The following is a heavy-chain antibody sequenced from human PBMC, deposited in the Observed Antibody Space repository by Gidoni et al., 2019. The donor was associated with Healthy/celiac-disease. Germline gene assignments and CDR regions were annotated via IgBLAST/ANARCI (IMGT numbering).Heavy chain of an antibody. J-gene: IGHJ4*02. Sequence: EVQLVESGGALVQSGGSLRLPCAASGFNFGAHWMGWARQAPGKRLEWVADISPDGSDKDHVDSLKGRFTISRDNAKNSLYLQMNSLRAEDTAVYYCTRGHNWGQGTLVTVSS. CDR1: GFNFGAHW. CDR3: TRGHN. CDR2: ISPDGSDK. V-gene: IGHV3-7*01.